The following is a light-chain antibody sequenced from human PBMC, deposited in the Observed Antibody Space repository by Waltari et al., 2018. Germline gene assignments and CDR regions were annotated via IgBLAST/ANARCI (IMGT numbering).Light chain of an antibody. V-gene: IGKV3-15*01. Sequence: VVLTQSPATLSVSPGESATISCRASQSVSSNFAWYQQKPGQAPRLLIYDASTRASSIPARFRGSGSGTEFTLTINSLQSEDSATYSCQQYNRWPPITFGQGTRLDIK. CDR2: DAS. CDR3: QQYNRWPPIT. J-gene: IGKJ5*01. CDR1: QSVSSN.